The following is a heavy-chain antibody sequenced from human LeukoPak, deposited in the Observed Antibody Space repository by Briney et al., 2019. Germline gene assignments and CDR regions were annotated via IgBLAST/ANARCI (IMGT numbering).Heavy chain of an antibody. V-gene: IGHV4-31*03. J-gene: IGHJ4*02. Sequence: SETLSLTCTVSGGSISSGGYYWSWIRQHPGKGLEWIGYIYYSGSTYYNPSLKSRVTISVDTSKNQFSPKLSSVTAADTAVYYCARVMRSYSYAPGYFDYWGQGTLVTVSS. CDR3: ARVMRSYSYAPGYFDY. D-gene: IGHD5-18*01. CDR1: GGSISSGGYY. CDR2: IYYSGST.